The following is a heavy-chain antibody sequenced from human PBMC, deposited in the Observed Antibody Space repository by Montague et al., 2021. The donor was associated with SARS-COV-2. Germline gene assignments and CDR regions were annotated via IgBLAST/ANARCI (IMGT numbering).Heavy chain of an antibody. J-gene: IGHJ4*02. CDR1: SGSIISSGYY. CDR2: IYYSGTT. V-gene: IGHV4-39*02. D-gene: IGHD3-10*01. CDR3: ARGMIRGVTTPFDY. Sequence: SETLSLTCSVSSGSIISSGYYWGWIRQPPGKELEWIDNIYYSGTTYYNPSLQSRGTISVDTSKNHLSLRLGSVTAADTAVYFCARGMIRGVTTPFDYWGQGSQVTVSS.